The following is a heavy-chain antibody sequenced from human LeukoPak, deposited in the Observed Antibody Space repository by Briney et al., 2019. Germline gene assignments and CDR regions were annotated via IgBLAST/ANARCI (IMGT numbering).Heavy chain of an antibody. CDR2: ISSSCSYR. CDR3: ARGYSSGWFPFDN. D-gene: IGHD6-19*01. V-gene: IGHV3-21*01. Sequence: GGSLRLSCEASGFTFSSYSMNWVRQAPGEGLEWVSSISSSCSYRYYADSVKGRFTISRDNAKNSLYLQMNSLRAEDTAVYTCARGYSSGWFPFDNWGQGTLVTVSS. CDR1: GFTFSSYS. J-gene: IGHJ4*02.